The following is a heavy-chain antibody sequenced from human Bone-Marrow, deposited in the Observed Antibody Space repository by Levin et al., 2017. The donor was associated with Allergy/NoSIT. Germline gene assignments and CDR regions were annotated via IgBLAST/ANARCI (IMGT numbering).Heavy chain of an antibody. Sequence: PGESLKISCKASGYTFTGYYIQWVRQAPGQGLEWMGRINPNSGGTNYAQEFQGRVTMTRDTSISTAYMELSGLRSDDTAVYYCARGRDYNSGWYQSFDYWGQGTLVIVSS. CDR3: ARGRDYNSGWYQSFDY. V-gene: IGHV1-2*06. CDR2: INPNSGGT. CDR1: GYTFTGYY. D-gene: IGHD6-19*01. J-gene: IGHJ4*02.